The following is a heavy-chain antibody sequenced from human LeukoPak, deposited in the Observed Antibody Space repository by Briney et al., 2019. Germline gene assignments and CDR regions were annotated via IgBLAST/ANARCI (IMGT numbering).Heavy chain of an antibody. V-gene: IGHV2-70*11. Sequence: RGSGPTLVNPTQTLTLTCTFSGFSLSTSGMCVSWIRQPPGKALEWLARIDWDDDKYYSTSLKTRLTISKDTTKNQVVLTMTNMDPVDTATYYCATGGSGYWSRYFQHWGQGTLVTVSS. D-gene: IGHD3-22*01. CDR1: GFSLSTSGMC. CDR2: IDWDDDK. J-gene: IGHJ1*01. CDR3: ATGGSGYWSRYFQH.